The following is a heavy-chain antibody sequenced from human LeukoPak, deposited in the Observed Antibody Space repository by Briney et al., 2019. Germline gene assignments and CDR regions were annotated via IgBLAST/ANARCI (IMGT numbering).Heavy chain of an antibody. J-gene: IGHJ6*02. CDR1: GGSFSGYY. Sequence: SETLSLTCAVYGGSFSGYYWSWIRQPPGKGLEWIGEINHSGSTNYNPSLKSRVTMSVDTSKNQFSLKLSSVTAADTAVYYCARERRRYYYGMDVWGQGTTVTVSS. CDR2: INHSGST. D-gene: IGHD6-25*01. CDR3: ARERRRYYYGMDV. V-gene: IGHV4-34*01.